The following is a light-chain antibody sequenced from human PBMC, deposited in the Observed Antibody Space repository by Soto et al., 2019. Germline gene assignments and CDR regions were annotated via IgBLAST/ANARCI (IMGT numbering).Light chain of an antibody. CDR1: QSVSSGY. Sequence: EIVLTQSPGTLSLSPGERATLSCRASQSVSSGYLAWYQQKPGQAPRLLIYGASSRATGIPDRFSGSGSGSDFPLTISRLEPEDFAVYYCQQYGRTFGQGTKVEIK. CDR3: QQYGRT. V-gene: IGKV3-20*01. J-gene: IGKJ1*01. CDR2: GAS.